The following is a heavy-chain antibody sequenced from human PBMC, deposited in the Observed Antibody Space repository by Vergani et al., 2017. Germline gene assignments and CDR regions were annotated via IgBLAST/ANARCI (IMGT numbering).Heavy chain of an antibody. V-gene: IGHV4-34*01. CDR1: GGSFSDYY. D-gene: IGHD2-2*02. CDR3: ATIGYRRWGYYFDY. J-gene: IGHJ4*02. Sequence: QVQLQQWGAGLLKPSETLSLTCAVYGGSFSDYYWSWIRQYPGKGLEWIGEVNHSGSTNYNPSLKSRVTISVDTSKNQFSLKLNSVTAADTAVYYCATIGYRRWGYYFDYWGQGILVTVSS. CDR2: VNHSGST.